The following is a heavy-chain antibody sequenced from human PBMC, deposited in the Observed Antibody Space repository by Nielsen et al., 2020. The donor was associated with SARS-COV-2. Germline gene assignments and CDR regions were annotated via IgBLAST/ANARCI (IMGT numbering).Heavy chain of an antibody. J-gene: IGHJ4*02. V-gene: IGHV3-74*01. CDR2: INSDGSRS. CDR1: GYTFSDYY. CDR3: ARDSWDSLRYFVH. Sequence: GESLKISCEGSGYTFSDYYMNWVRQAPGKGLMWVARINSDGSRSAYADSVKGRFTISRDDSKNTLYLQMNSLRPDDTAVYYCARDSWDSLRYFVHWGQGAQVTVSS. D-gene: IGHD3-22*01.